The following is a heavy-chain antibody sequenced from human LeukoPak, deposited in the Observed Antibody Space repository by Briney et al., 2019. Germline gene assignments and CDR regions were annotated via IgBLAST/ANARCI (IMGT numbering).Heavy chain of an antibody. V-gene: IGHV4-59*01. D-gene: IGHD4-17*01. CDR2: IYNSGHT. CDR1: GGSISSYY. CDR3: ARAAVTTSRYFQH. J-gene: IGHJ1*01. Sequence: SETLSLTCTVSGGSISSYYWSWIRQPPGKGLEWIGYIYNSGHTNYNPSLKSRVTISEDTSKNQLSLKLSSVTAADTAVYYCARAAVTTSRYFQHWGQGTLVTVSS.